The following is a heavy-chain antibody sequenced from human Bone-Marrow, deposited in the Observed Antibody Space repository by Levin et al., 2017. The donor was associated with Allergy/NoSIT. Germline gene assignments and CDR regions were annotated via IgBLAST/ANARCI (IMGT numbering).Heavy chain of an antibody. J-gene: IGHJ4*02. CDR1: GAIFSNSA. V-gene: IGHV1-69*13. Sequence: ASVKVSCKVPGAIFSNSAITWVRQAPGQGLEWMGGIIPIFDTTNYAQKFQDRVTINADESTSTVSMSLSSLSSDDTAVYYCASNFIPDPFCSGGSCFLYAFAYWGQGTLVTAST. CDR3: ASNFIPDPFCSGGSCFLYAFAY. CDR2: IIPIFDTT. D-gene: IGHD2-15*01.